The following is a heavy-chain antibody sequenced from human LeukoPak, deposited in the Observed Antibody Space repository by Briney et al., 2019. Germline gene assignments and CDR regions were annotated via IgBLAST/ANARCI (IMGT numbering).Heavy chain of an antibody. CDR1: GFTFSNAW. V-gene: IGHV3-15*01. Sequence: GGSLRLSCAASGFTFSNAWMSWVRQAPGKGLEWVGRIKSKTDGGTTDYAAPVKGRFTISRDDSKNTLYLQMNSLKTDDTAVYYCTTSQGSGTFDYWGQGTLVTVSS. J-gene: IGHJ4*02. D-gene: IGHD3-10*01. CDR3: TTSQGSGTFDY. CDR2: IKSKTDGGTT.